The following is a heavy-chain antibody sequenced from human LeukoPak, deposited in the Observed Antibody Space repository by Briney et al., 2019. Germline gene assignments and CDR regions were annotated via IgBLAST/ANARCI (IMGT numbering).Heavy chain of an antibody. V-gene: IGHV4-39*07. Sequence: PSETLSLTCTVSGGSISTSNYYWGWIRQPPGKGLEWIGNIFYSGSTYYGPSLKSRVTISVDTSKNQFSLKLSSVTAADTAVYYCARTNQYYYDSSGYFGYWGQGTLVTVSS. J-gene: IGHJ4*02. D-gene: IGHD3-22*01. CDR1: GGSISTSNYY. CDR3: ARTNQYYYDSSGYFGY. CDR2: IFYSGST.